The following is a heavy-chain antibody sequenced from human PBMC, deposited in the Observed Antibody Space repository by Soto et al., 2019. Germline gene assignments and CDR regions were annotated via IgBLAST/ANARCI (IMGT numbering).Heavy chain of an antibody. CDR3: ARNCGGDCYYGMDV. D-gene: IGHD2-21*01. J-gene: IGHJ6*02. Sequence: SETLSLTCAVSGGSISSGGYSWSWIRQPPGKGLEWIGYIYHSGSTYYNPSLKSRVTISVDRSKNQFSLKLSSVTAADTAVYYCARNCGGDCYYGMDVWGQGTTVTVSS. V-gene: IGHV4-30-2*01. CDR2: IYHSGST. CDR1: GGSISSGGYS.